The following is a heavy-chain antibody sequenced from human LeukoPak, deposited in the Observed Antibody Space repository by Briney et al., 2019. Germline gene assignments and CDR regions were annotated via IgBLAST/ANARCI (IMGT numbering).Heavy chain of an antibody. D-gene: IGHD3-16*01. J-gene: IGHJ4*02. Sequence: GGSLRLSCAASGFTFSSYAMRWVRQAPGKGLEWVSAISGSGGSTYYADSVKGRFTISRDNSNNPLYLQMNSLTAEDTAVYYCAKEPVIWGTDQFDYWGQGTLVTVSS. CDR2: ISGSGGST. CDR1: GFTFSSYA. V-gene: IGHV3-23*01. CDR3: AKEPVIWGTDQFDY.